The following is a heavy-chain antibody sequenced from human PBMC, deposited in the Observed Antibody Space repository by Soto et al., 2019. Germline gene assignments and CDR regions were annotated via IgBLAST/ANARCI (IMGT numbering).Heavy chain of an antibody. CDR1: GFTVSSNY. V-gene: IGHV3-66*01. D-gene: IGHD3-10*01. CDR3: ARSHQPGRGVIPPFDY. CDR2: IYSGGST. Sequence: GGSLRLSCAASGFTVSSNYMSWVRQAPGKGLEWVSVIYSGGSTYYADSVKGRFTISRDNSKNTLYLQMNSLRAEDTAVYYCARSHQPGRGVIPPFDYWGQGTLVTVSS. J-gene: IGHJ4*02.